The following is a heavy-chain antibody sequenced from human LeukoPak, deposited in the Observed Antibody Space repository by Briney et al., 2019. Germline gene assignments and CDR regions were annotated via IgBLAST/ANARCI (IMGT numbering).Heavy chain of an antibody. CDR1: GGSISRYY. J-gene: IGHJ4*02. CDR2: IYTSGST. V-gene: IGHV4-4*07. D-gene: IGHD6-13*01. CDR3: AGAIAAPLYYFDY. Sequence: SETLSLTCTVSGGSISRYYWSWIRQPAGKGLEWIGRIYTSGSTNYNPSLNSRVTMSVDTSKNQFSLKLSSVTAADTAVYYCAGAIAAPLYYFDYWGQGTLVTVSS.